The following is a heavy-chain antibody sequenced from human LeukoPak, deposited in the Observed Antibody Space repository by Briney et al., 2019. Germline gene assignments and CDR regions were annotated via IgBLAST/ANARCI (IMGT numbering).Heavy chain of an antibody. CDR3: AKDVGKWESLHFFDY. J-gene: IGHJ4*02. V-gene: IGHV3-23*01. D-gene: IGHD1-26*01. CDR2: ISGSGAST. CDR1: GFTFSSYA. Sequence: GRSLRLSCAASGFTFSSYAMHWVRQAPGKGLEWISGISGSGASTYHADSVKGRFTISRDDSRNTLYLQMNSLRGDDTAVYYCAKDVGKWESLHFFDYWGQGTLVTVSS.